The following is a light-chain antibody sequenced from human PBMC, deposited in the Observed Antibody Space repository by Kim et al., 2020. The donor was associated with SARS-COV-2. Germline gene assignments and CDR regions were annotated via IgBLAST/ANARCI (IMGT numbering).Light chain of an antibody. CDR2: DEA. CDR3: QRRGNWTPALT. CDR1: HKGGIS. V-gene: IGKV3-11*01. Sequence: PGGSATPSCRASHKGGISIALDQQTPGQGPGLLIYDEAIRAAGIRVRFSGSGCGSDLALTIGSLAPEDVAVYYCQRRGNWTPALTFGGGTKVDIK. J-gene: IGKJ4*01.